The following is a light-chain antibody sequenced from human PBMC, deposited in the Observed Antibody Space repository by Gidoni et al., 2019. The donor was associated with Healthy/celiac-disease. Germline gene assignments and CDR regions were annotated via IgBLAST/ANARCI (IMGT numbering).Light chain of an antibody. Sequence: EIVMTQSPATLSVSPGERATLSCRASQSVSSNLAWYQQKPGQAPRLLIDGASTRATGIPARFSGSGSGTEFTLTISSLQSEDFAVYYCQQYNNWSPFXXXTKVEIK. V-gene: IGKV3-15*01. J-gene: IGKJ1*01. CDR2: GAS. CDR3: QQYNNWSP. CDR1: QSVSSN.